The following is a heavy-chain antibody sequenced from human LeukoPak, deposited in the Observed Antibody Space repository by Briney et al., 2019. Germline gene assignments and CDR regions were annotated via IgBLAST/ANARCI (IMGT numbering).Heavy chain of an antibody. J-gene: IGHJ5*02. D-gene: IGHD3-10*01. CDR3: ARGVSLLWFGDVRWFDP. CDR1: GGSISSYY. CDR2: IYYSGST. V-gene: IGHV4-59*01. Sequence: SETLSLTCTVPGGSISSYYWSWIRQPPGKGLEWIGYIYYSGSTNYNPSLKSRVTISVDTSKNQFSLKLSSVTAADTAVYYCARGVSLLWFGDVRWFDPWGKGTLVTVSS.